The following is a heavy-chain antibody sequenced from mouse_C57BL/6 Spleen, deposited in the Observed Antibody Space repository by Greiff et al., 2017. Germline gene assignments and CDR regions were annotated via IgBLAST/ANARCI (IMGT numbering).Heavy chain of an antibody. J-gene: IGHJ4*01. Sequence: QVTLKVSGPGILQPSQTLSLTCSFPGFSLSTFGMGVGWIRQPSGKGLEWLAHIWWDDDKYYNPALKSRLTISKDTSKNQVFLKIANVDTADTATYYCARMWDYDRYYYAMDYWGQGTSVTVSS. CDR2: IWWDDDK. D-gene: IGHD2-4*01. V-gene: IGHV8-8*01. CDR3: ARMWDYDRYYYAMDY. CDR1: GFSLSTFGMG.